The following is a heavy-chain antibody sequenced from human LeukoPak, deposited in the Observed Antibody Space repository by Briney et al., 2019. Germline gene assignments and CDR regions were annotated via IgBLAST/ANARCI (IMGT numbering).Heavy chain of an antibody. CDR2: IRQEGSET. D-gene: IGHD3-16*02. CDR1: GLTYSHYW. V-gene: IGHV3-7*01. CDR3: ASRGDLSWFGALRH. Sequence: PGRNLRLSYVVCGLTYSHYWMDWVRRAPWKGREWVAFIRQEGSETSCVGSVSGRRAISRDNAKNSLYVQMNSLRGEDTAVYYCASRGDLSWFGALRHWSQGTLVTVSS. J-gene: IGHJ4*02.